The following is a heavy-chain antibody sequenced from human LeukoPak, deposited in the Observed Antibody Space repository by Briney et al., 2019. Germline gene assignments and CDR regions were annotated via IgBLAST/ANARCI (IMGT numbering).Heavy chain of an antibody. D-gene: IGHD3-22*01. CDR3: ARGGNTVPYYYDSSGYAFDI. V-gene: IGHV4-34*01. J-gene: IGHJ3*02. CDR2: INHSGST. Sequence: PSETLSLTCAVYGGSFSGYYWSWIRQPPGKGLEWIGEINHSGSTNYNPSLKSRVTISVDTSKNQFSLKLSSVTAADTAVYYCARGGNTVPYYYDSSGYAFDIWGQGTMVTVSS. CDR1: GGSFSGYY.